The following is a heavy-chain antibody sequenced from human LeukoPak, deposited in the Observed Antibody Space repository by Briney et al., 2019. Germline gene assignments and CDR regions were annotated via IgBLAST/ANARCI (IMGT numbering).Heavy chain of an antibody. D-gene: IGHD3-16*01. V-gene: IGHV3-48*03. CDR2: ISGSGDTK. Sequence: GGSLRLSCGASGFTFSSYEMIWVRQAPGKGLEWLSYISGSGDTKYYADSVKGRFTISRDNAKNSLYLQMNSLRAEDTAVYYCARDERVGVMRVRASDIWGQGTMVTVSS. CDR1: GFTFSSYE. CDR3: ARDERVGVMRVRASDI. J-gene: IGHJ3*02.